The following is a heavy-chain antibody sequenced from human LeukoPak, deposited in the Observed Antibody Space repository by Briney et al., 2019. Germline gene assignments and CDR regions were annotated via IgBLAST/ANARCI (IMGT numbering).Heavy chain of an antibody. CDR1: GFTFSSYV. Sequence: GGSLRLSCAASGFTFSSYVMYWGRQAPGKGLEYVSAISGNGDRTYYASSVKGRFTISRDNSKNTLYLQMGSLRTEDMAVYYCARASYYYGSGSNDYYFDYWGQGTLVTVSS. J-gene: IGHJ4*02. CDR2: ISGNGDRT. V-gene: IGHV3-64*01. CDR3: ARASYYYGSGSNDYYFDY. D-gene: IGHD3-10*01.